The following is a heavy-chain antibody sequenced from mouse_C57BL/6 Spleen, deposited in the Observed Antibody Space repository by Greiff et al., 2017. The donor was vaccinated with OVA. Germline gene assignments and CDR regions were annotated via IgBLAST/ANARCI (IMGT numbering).Heavy chain of an antibody. J-gene: IGHJ4*01. D-gene: IGHD1-1*01. CDR3: AREESTTVHYYAMDY. CDR1: GYTFTSYW. CDR2: IYPGSGST. V-gene: IGHV1-55*01. Sequence: VQLQQPGAELVKPGASVKMSCKASGYTFTSYWITWVKQRPGQGLEWIGDIYPGSGSTNYNEKFKSKATLTVDTSSSTAYMQLSSLTSEDSAVYYCAREESTTVHYYAMDYWGQGTSVTVSS.